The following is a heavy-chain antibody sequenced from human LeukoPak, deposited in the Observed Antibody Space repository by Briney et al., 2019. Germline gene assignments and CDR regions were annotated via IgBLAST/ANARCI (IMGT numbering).Heavy chain of an antibody. V-gene: IGHV3-23*01. D-gene: IGHD3-10*01. J-gene: IGHJ4*02. CDR2: INYNSGTT. CDR1: GFTFSSYG. CDR3: AKGRHHGSGSYWV. Sequence: GGSLRLSCAASGFTFSSYGMSWVRQAPGKGLEWVSAINYNSGTTYYADSVKGRFTISRDNSKNTLYLQMNSLRAEDTAVYYCAKGRHHGSGSYWVWGQGTLVTVSS.